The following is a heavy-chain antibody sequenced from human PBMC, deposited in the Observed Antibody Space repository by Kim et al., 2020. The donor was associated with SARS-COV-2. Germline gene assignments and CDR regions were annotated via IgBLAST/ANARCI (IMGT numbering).Heavy chain of an antibody. CDR1: GGSISSGYY. J-gene: IGHJ4*02. CDR3: ARLGYNWNLIDY. V-gene: IGHV4-39*01. Sequence: SETLSLTCTVSGGSISSGYYWGWIRQPPGKGLEWVGITSHTGNTYYNASVQSRVTISVDTSKVQFSLRLSSVTAADTAVYYCARLGYNWNLIDYWGQGT. D-gene: IGHD1-20*01. CDR2: TSHTGNT.